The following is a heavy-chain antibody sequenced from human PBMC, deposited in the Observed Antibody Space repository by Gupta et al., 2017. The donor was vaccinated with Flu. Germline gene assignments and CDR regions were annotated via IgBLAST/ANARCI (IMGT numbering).Heavy chain of an antibody. CDR2: IYPGGGGT. CDR3: AGDKTGDRDVHIEI. V-gene: IGHV1-2*02. D-gene: IGHD7-27*01. Sequence: RQAPGQGLEWMGWIYPGGGGTRYSKKFQGRVTMTRDTPISTAYMELSSLTSDDTAVYFCAGDKTGDRDVHIEIWGQGTLVSVSS. J-gene: IGHJ4*02.